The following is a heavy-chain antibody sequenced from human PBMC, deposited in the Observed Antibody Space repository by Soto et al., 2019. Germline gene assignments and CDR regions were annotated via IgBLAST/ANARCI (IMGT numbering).Heavy chain of an antibody. CDR3: SRDSAPGDY. V-gene: IGHV1-18*01. J-gene: IGHJ4*02. CDR1: GYTFTRYG. Sequence: QVQLVQSGAEVKKPGASVKVSCKASGYTFTRYGISWVRQAPGQGLEWMGWISAYNGNTKYAQKLQGRVTMTTHTSTSTAYMKLTSLRYGERAVYYFSRDSAPGDYWLKGTLVTVSS. CDR2: ISAYNGNT.